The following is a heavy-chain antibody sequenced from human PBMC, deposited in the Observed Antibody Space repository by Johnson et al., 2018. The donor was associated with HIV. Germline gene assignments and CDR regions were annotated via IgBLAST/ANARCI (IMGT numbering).Heavy chain of an antibody. CDR3: ARARDRSSSRDAFDI. CDR1: GFTFSSYW. J-gene: IGHJ3*02. D-gene: IGHD6-13*01. CDR2: IKQDGSDK. Sequence: VHLVESGGGLVQPGGSLRLSCAASGFTFSSYWMSWVRQAPGKGLEWVANIKQDGSDKYYADSVKGRLTISRDSSKNTLYLEMNSLRAEDTAVYYCARARDRSSSRDAFDIWGHGTMVTVSS. V-gene: IGHV3-7*01.